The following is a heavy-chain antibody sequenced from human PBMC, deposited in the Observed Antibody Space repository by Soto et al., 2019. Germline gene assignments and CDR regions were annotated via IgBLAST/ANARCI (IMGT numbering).Heavy chain of an antibody. CDR3: ARDTTVGDSYGYYYYYYGMDV. V-gene: IGHV4-59*01. D-gene: IGHD5-18*01. Sequence: SETLSLTCTVSGGSISSYYWSWIRRPPGKGLEWIGYIYYSGSTNYNPSLKSRVTISVDTSKNQFSLKLSSVTAADTAVYYCARDTTVGDSYGYYYYYYGMDVWGQGTTVTVSS. CDR2: IYYSGST. CDR1: GGSISSYY. J-gene: IGHJ6*02.